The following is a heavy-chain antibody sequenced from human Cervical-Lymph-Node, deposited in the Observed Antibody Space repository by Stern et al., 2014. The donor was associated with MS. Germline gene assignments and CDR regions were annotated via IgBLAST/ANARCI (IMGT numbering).Heavy chain of an antibody. D-gene: IGHD6-6*01. CDR1: GYTLTELS. CDR2: FDPEDGET. V-gene: IGHV1-24*01. Sequence: QVQLVQSGAEVKKPGASVKVSCKVSGYTLTELSMHWVRQAPGKGLEWMGGFDPEDGETIYAQKFQGRVTMTKDTSTDTAYMELSSLRSEDTAVYYCATISWGRQLHNWFDPWGQGTLVTVSS. CDR3: ATISWGRQLHNWFDP. J-gene: IGHJ5*02.